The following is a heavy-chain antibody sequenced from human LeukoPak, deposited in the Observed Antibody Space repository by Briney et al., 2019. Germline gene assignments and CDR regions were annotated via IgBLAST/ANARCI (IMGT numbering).Heavy chain of an antibody. J-gene: IGHJ4*02. D-gene: IGHD4-17*01. V-gene: IGHV4-4*02. CDR2: INHSGST. CDR1: GGSISSSNW. Sequence: PSETLSLTCAVSGGSISSSNWWSWVRQPPGKGLEWIGEINHSGSTNYNPSLKSRVTISVDTSKNQFSLKLSSVTAADTAVYYCARGPYGDWGQGTLVTVSS. CDR3: ARGPYGD.